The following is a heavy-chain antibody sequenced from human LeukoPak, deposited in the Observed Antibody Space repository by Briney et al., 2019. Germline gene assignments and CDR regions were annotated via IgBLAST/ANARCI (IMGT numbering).Heavy chain of an antibody. J-gene: IGHJ4*02. Sequence: GGSLRLSCAASGFTFGDYYMSWIRQAPGKGLEWVSYISSSGSSIYYADSVKGRFTISRDNAENSLYLQMNSLRVDDTAVYLRARDGPSGYNSYLYWGQGTLVTVSS. CDR2: ISSSGSSI. V-gene: IGHV3-11*04. D-gene: IGHD5-12*01. CDR3: ARDGPSGYNSYLY. CDR1: GFTFGDYY.